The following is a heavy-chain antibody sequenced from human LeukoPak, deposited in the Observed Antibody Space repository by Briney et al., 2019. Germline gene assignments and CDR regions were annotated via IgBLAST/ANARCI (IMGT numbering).Heavy chain of an antibody. CDR3: ARGYDSSGYFDY. D-gene: IGHD3-22*01. V-gene: IGHV1-69*13. CDR2: IVPIFGTA. J-gene: IGHJ4*02. CDR1: GGTFSSYA. Sequence: SVKVSCKASGGTFSSYAISWVRQAPGQGLEWMGGIVPIFGTANYAQKFQGRVTITADESTSTAYMELSSLRSEDTAVYYCARGYDSSGYFDYWGQGTLVTVSS.